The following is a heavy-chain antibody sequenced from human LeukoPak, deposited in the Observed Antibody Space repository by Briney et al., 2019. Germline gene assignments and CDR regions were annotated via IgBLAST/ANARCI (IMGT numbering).Heavy chain of an antibody. Sequence: PSETLSLTCTVSGGSISSGSYLWRWIRQPAGEGLEWIGYSYYSRSTNYHPSLKSRVTISVDTSKNQSSLKLSSVPAGDTAVYYCARLTTTFAFDIWGQGTMVTVSS. CDR3: ARLTTTFAFDI. J-gene: IGHJ3*02. V-gene: IGHV4-61*10. D-gene: IGHD1-26*01. CDR2: SYYSRST. CDR1: GGSISSGSYL.